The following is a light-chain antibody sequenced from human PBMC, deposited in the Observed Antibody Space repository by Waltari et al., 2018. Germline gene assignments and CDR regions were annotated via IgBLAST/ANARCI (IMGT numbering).Light chain of an antibody. CDR1: SSNIGAGYD. J-gene: IGLJ1*01. CDR3: QSYDSSLRNV. CDR2: GTS. V-gene: IGLV1-40*01. Sequence: QSVLTQPPSASGAPGQRVTISCTGSSSNIGAGYDVHWYQQLPGTAPTLLIYGTSNRPSGVPDRFSGSKSGTSASLAITGLQAEDEADYYCQSYDSSLRNVFGTGTKVTVL.